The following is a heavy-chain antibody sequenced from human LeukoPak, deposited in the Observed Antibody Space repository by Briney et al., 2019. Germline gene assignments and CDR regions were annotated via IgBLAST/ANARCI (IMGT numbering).Heavy chain of an antibody. CDR1: GFTFSSYS. V-gene: IGHV3-48*04. D-gene: IGHD4-17*01. CDR3: ASEVYGDYVDAFDI. CDR2: ISSSSSTI. Sequence: PGGSLRLSCAASGFTFSSYSMNWVRQAPGKGLGWVSYISSSSSTIYYADSVKGRFTISRDNANNSLYLQMNSLRAEDTAVYYCASEVYGDYVDAFDIWGQGTMVTVSS. J-gene: IGHJ3*02.